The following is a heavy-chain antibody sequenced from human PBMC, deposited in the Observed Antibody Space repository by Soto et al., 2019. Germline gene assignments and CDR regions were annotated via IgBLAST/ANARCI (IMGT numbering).Heavy chain of an antibody. Sequence: PGGSLRLSCAASGFTFSSYAMSWVRQAPGKGLEWVSAISGSGGSTYYADSVKGRFTISRDNSKNTLYLQMNSLRAEDTAVYYCANVGTYSSGWYYDYWGQGTLVTVSS. CDR2: ISGSGGST. J-gene: IGHJ4*02. V-gene: IGHV3-23*01. CDR1: GFTFSSYA. CDR3: ANVGTYSSGWYYDY. D-gene: IGHD6-19*01.